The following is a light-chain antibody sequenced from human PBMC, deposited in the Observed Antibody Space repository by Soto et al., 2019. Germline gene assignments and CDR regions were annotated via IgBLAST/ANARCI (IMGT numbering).Light chain of an antibody. V-gene: IGLV2-14*01. CDR2: EVS. CDR3: SSYTSTSTLV. Sequence: QSALTHPAFVSGSPGQSITISCTGTSSDVGGYNYVSWYQHPPGKAPKLMISEVSNRPSGVSNRFSGSKSGNTASLTISGLQAEDEADYYCSSYTSTSTLVFGTGTKLTVL. J-gene: IGLJ1*01. CDR1: SSDVGGYNY.